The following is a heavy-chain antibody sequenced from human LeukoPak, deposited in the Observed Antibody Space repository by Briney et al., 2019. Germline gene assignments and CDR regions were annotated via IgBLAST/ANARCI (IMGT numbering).Heavy chain of an antibody. CDR2: IYPGDSDT. CDR3: ARAEYCGGDCYSD. D-gene: IGHD2-21*02. V-gene: IGHV5-51*01. CDR1: GYNFAIYW. Sequence: GESLKISCKGSGYNFAIYWLAWVRQMPGKGLEWMGIIYPGDSDTRYSPSFQGQVAISADKSISTAYLQWSSLKASDTAMYYCARAEYCGGDCYSDWGQGTLVTVSS. J-gene: IGHJ4*02.